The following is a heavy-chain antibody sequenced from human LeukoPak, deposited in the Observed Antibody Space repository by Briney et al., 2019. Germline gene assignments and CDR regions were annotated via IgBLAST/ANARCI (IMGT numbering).Heavy chain of an antibody. D-gene: IGHD3-22*01. J-gene: IGHJ4*02. CDR2: ISGSGGST. CDR3: AKGALVVVITPLDY. V-gene: IGHV3-23*01. CDR1: GFTSSSYA. Sequence: GGSLRLSCAASGFTSSSYAMSWVRQAPGKGLEWVSAISGSGGSTYYADSVKGRFTISRDNSKNTLYLQMNSLRAEDTAVYYCAKGALVVVITPLDYWGQGTLVTVSS.